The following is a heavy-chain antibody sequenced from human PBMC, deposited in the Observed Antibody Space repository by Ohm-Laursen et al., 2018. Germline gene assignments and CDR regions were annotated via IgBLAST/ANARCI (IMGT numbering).Heavy chain of an antibody. CDR2: IYYSGTT. CDR3: ARRGHAFDI. J-gene: IGHJ3*02. CDR1: GAPISTHY. V-gene: IGHV4-59*07. Sequence: LDTLSLTCTVSGAPISTHYWSWIRQPPGKGLEWIGYIYYSGTTNYNPSLKSRVTISLNTSKNQFSLKLSSVTAADTAVYYCARRGHAFDIWGQGTMVTVSS.